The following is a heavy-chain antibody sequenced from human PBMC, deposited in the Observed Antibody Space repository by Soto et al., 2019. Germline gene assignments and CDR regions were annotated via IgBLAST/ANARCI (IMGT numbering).Heavy chain of an antibody. V-gene: IGHV1-3*01. CDR2: INVGTGYT. J-gene: IGHJ3*01. D-gene: IGHD3-22*01. Sequence: VHLVQSGAEVKKPGASVKVSCRASGYTFTSDAMHWVRQAPGQGLEWLGRINVGTGYTTFSQKFQARVPISRVTDASTAYMALSSLRSEETAILYCARARAWGSNYDASAFGAWGPGKKVTVS. CDR1: GYTFTSDA. CDR3: ARARAWGSNYDASAFGA.